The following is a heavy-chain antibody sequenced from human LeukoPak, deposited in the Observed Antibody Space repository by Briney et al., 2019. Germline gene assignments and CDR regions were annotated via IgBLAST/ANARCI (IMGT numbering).Heavy chain of an antibody. J-gene: IGHJ4*02. CDR3: ARVNSSSGFFDK. D-gene: IGHD6-6*01. V-gene: IGHV3-33*01. Sequence: GGSLRLSCAASGFTFSSYGMHWVRQAPGKGLEWVAVIWYDGSNKYYADSVKGRFTISRDNSKNTLYLQMNSLRAEDTAVYYCARVNSSSGFFDKWGQGTLVTVSS. CDR2: IWYDGSNK. CDR1: GFTFSSYG.